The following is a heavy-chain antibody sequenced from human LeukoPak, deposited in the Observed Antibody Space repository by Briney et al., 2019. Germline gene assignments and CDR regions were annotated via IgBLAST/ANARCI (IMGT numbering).Heavy chain of an antibody. J-gene: IGHJ4*02. CDR1: GGSFSGYY. V-gene: IGHV4-34*01. CDR3: ARQPYYYGSGSYYNLDY. Sequence: SGTLSLTCAVYGGSFSGYYWSWIRQPPGKGLEWIGEINHSGSTNYNPSLKSRVTISVDTSKSQFSLKLSSVTAADTAVYYCARQPYYYGSGSYYNLDYWGQGTLVTVSS. CDR2: INHSGST. D-gene: IGHD3-10*01.